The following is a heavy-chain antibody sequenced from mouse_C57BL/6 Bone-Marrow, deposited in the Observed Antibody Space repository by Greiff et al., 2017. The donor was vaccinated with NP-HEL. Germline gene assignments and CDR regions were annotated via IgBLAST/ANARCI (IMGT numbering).Heavy chain of an antibody. Sequence: EVKLMESGPVLVKPGASVKMSCKASGYTFTDYYMNWVKQSHGKSLEWIGVINPYNGGTSYNQKFKGKATLTVDKSSSTAYMELNSLTSEDSAVYYCAREGIFYLSFAYWGQGTLVTVSA. V-gene: IGHV1-19*01. CDR3: AREGIFYLSFAY. J-gene: IGHJ3*01. CDR2: INPYNGGT. CDR1: GYTFTDYY. D-gene: IGHD2-1*01.